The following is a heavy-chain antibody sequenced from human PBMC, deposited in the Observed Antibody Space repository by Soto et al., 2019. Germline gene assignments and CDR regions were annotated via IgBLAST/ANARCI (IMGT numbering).Heavy chain of an antibody. D-gene: IGHD6-19*01. Sequence: GGSLRLSCAASGFTFSSYAMHWVRQAPGKGLEWVAVISYDGSNKYYADSVKGRFTISRDNSKNTLYLQMNSLRAEDTAVYYCARVRPPPLYSSGLTLYYYGMDVWGQGTTVTVSS. V-gene: IGHV3-30-3*01. CDR2: ISYDGSNK. CDR3: ARVRPPPLYSSGLTLYYYGMDV. J-gene: IGHJ6*02. CDR1: GFTFSSYA.